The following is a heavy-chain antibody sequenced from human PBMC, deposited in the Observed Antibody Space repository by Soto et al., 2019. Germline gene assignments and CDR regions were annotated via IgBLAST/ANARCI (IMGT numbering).Heavy chain of an antibody. J-gene: IGHJ4*02. V-gene: IGHV3-23*01. D-gene: IGHD3-22*01. CDR1: GFTFDNFA. CDR3: AKDVHYDSSGGLDY. Sequence: EVRLLESGGGLEQPGGSLRLSCTTSGFTFDNFAMSWVRQAPGRGLEWVSAISGGGGGKYYADSVKGRFIISRDNSKNTVYLQLNGLRTEDTAVYYCAKDVHYDSSGGLDYWGQGTLDTVSS. CDR2: ISGGGGGK.